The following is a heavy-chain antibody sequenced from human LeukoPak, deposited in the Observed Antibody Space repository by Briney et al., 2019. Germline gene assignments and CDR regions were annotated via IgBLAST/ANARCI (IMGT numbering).Heavy chain of an antibody. D-gene: IGHD6-6*01. CDR2: MNPNSGNT. J-gene: IGHJ6*02. Sequence: SVKVSCKASGYTFTSYDMNWVRQATGQGLEWMGWMNPNSGNTGYAQKFQGRVTMTSNTSISTAYMELSSLRSEDTAVYYCARDVAARPFYYYGMDVWGQGTTVTVSS. CDR1: GYTFTSYD. CDR3: ARDVAARPFYYYGMDV. V-gene: IGHV1-8*01.